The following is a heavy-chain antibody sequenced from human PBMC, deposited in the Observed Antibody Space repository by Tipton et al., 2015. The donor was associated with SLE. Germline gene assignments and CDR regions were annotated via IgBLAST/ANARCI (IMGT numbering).Heavy chain of an antibody. CDR2: IIPILGIA. CDR1: GGTFSSYA. CDR3: AREGWQLHQTHAFDL. Sequence: QLVQSGAEVKKPGSSVKVSCKASGGTFSSYAIIWVRQAPGQGLEWTGRIIPILGIANYAQKFQGRVTITADKSTSTAYMELSSPRSEDTAVYYCAREGWQLHQTHAFDLWGQGTMVTVSS. D-gene: IGHD4-23*01. J-gene: IGHJ3*01. V-gene: IGHV1-69*09.